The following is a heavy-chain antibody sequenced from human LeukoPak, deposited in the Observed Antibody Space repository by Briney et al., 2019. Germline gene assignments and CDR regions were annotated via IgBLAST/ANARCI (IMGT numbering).Heavy chain of an antibody. CDR2: IRSDGGIK. V-gene: IGHV3-30*02. J-gene: IGHJ4*02. Sequence: GGSLRLSCAASGFTFSSYGMHWVRQAPGKGLEWVAFIRSDGGIKYYADSVKGRFTISRDNSKNTLYLQMNSLRAEDTAVYYCAKDNDYYFAYWGQGTLVTVSS. CDR1: GFTFSSYG. CDR3: AKDNDYYFAY. D-gene: IGHD2-21*02.